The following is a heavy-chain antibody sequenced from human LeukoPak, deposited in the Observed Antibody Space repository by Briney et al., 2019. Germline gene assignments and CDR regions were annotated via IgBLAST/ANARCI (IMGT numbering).Heavy chain of an antibody. Sequence: GGSLRLSCAASGFTFSAYDMNWVRQAPGKGLEWVSYISRDSAFVYYADSVKGRLTISRDNAKNSLYLQMESLRGEDTAVYYCARDDASTARASGMDVWGIGTTVTVSS. CDR1: GFTFSAYD. D-gene: IGHD6-6*01. J-gene: IGHJ6*04. CDR3: ARDDASTARASGMDV. V-gene: IGHV3-21*01. CDR2: ISRDSAFV.